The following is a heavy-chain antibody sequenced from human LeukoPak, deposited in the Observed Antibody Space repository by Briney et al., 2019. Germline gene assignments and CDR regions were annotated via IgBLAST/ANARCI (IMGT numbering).Heavy chain of an antibody. J-gene: IGHJ3*02. CDR3: ASNSWYLPAFDI. CDR2: IYYSGST. CDR1: GGSISSHY. Sequence: KPSETLSLTCTVSGGSISSHYWSWIRQPPGKGLEWIGYIYYSGSTNYNPSLKSRVTISVDTSKNQFSLKLSSVTAADTAVYYCASNSWYLPAFDIWGQGTMVTVSS. D-gene: IGHD6-13*01. V-gene: IGHV4-59*11.